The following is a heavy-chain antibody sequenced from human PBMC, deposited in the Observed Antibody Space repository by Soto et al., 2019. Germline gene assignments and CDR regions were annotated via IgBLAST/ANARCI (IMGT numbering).Heavy chain of an antibody. CDR2: ISYSGSS. CDR3: ARATPAGSADF. CDR1: GGSNIRDGYY. V-gene: IGHV4-31*03. J-gene: IGHJ4*02. Sequence: PSATLSLTCTVSGGSNIRDGYYWSWIRQHPGKGLEWISYISYSGSSYSNPSLKSRVTISADTSKNQFSLRLTSVTAADTAVYFCARATPAGSADFWGQGTQVTVSS. D-gene: IGHD2-2*01.